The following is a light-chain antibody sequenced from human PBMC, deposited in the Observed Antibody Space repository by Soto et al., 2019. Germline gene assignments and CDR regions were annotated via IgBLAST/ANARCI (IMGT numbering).Light chain of an antibody. CDR1: QSVSSN. J-gene: IGKJ1*01. V-gene: IGKV3-15*01. Sequence: EIVMTQSPATLSVSPGERATLSCRASQSVSSNLAWYQQEPGQAPRLLIYGASTRATGIPARFSGSGSGTEFTLTISSLQSEDFAVYYCQQEWTFGQGTKVEIK. CDR2: GAS. CDR3: QQEWT.